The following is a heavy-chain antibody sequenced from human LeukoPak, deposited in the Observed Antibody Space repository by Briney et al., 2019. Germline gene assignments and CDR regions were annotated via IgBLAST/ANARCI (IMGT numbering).Heavy chain of an antibody. CDR1: GGSFSGYY. J-gene: IGHJ4*02. CDR3: ARVKPGYQLWRIGGPFDY. D-gene: IGHD2-2*01. V-gene: IGHV4-34*01. Sequence: PSETLSLTCAVYGGSFSGYYWSWIRQSPGKGLEWIGEINHSGSTNYNPSLKSRVTISVDTSKNQFSLKLSSVTAADTAVYYCARVKPGYQLWRIGGPFDYWGQGTLVTVSS. CDR2: INHSGST.